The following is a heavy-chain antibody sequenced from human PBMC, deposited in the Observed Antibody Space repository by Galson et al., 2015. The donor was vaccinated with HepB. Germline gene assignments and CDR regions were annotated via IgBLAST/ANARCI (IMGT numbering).Heavy chain of an antibody. Sequence: SLRLSCAASGFTFSSYSMNWVRQAPGKGLEWVSYISSSSSTIYYADSVKGRFTISRDNAKNSLYLQMNSLRAEDTAVYYCARGGDIVVVEAGFDPWGQGTLVTVSS. CDR3: ARGGDIVVVEAGFDP. V-gene: IGHV3-48*01. J-gene: IGHJ5*02. CDR1: GFTFSSYS. D-gene: IGHD2-15*01. CDR2: ISSSSSTI.